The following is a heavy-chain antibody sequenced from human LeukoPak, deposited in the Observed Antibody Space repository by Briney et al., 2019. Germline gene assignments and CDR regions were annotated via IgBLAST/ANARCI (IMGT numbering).Heavy chain of an antibody. CDR3: ARQSSTAYYDSSGLPYDAFDI. J-gene: IGHJ3*02. CDR2: ISAYNGNT. V-gene: IGHV1-18*01. CDR1: GYTFTSYG. Sequence: ASVKVSCKASGYTFTSYGISWVRQAPGQGLEWMGWISAYNGNTNYAQKLQGRVTMTTDTSTSTAYLQWSSLKASDTAMYYCARQSSTAYYDSSGLPYDAFDIWGQGTMVTVSS. D-gene: IGHD3-22*01.